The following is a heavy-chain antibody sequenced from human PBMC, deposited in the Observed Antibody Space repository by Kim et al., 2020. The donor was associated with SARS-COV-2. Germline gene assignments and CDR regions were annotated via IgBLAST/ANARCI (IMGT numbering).Heavy chain of an antibody. CDR2: IIPIFGTA. D-gene: IGHD3-10*01. Sequence: SVKVSCKASGGTFSSYAISWVRQAPGQGLEWMGGIIPIFGTANYAQKFQGRVTITADESTSTSYMELSSLRSEDTAMYYCARDQGGNYYGSGSYYNAWGQGTLVTVSS. V-gene: IGHV1-69*13. CDR1: GGTFSSYA. CDR3: ARDQGGNYYGSGSYYNA. J-gene: IGHJ5*02.